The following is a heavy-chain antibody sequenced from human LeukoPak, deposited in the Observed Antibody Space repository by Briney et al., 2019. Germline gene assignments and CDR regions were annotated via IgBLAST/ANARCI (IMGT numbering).Heavy chain of an antibody. V-gene: IGHV1-8*01. CDR2: MNPNSGNT. CDR1: GYTFTSYD. CDR3: ARGYKPGYSRGWSILDF. Sequence: GASVKVSCKASGYTFTSYDINWVRQATGQGLEWMGWMNPNSGNTGYAQKFQGRVTMTRNTSISTAYMELSSLRSEDTAVYYCARGYKPGYSRGWSILDFWGQGALVTVSS. J-gene: IGHJ4*02. D-gene: IGHD6-19*01.